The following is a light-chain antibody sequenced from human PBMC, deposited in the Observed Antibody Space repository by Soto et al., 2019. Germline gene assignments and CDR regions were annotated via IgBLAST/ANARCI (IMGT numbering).Light chain of an antibody. CDR2: DAS. J-gene: IGKJ4*01. CDR3: QQYNSYCT. V-gene: IGKV1-5*01. CDR1: QSISSW. Sequence: DIQMTQSPSTLSASVGDRVTITCRASQSISSWLAWYQQKPGKAPKLLIYDASSLESGVPSRLSGSGSGTEFTLTISSLQPDDFATYYCQQYNSYCTFGGGTKVEIK.